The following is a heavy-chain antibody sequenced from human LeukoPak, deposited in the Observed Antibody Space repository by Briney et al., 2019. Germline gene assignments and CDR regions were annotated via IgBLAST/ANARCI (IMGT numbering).Heavy chain of an antibody. D-gene: IGHD5-18*01. CDR3: ARASGIQLWSPGDH. CDR2: ISAYNGNT. CDR1: GYTLTSYG. J-gene: IGHJ4*02. Sequence: GASVKVSCKASGYTLTSYGISWVRQAPGQGLEWMGWISAYNGNTNYAQRLQGRVTMTTDTSTSTAYMELRSLRSDDTAVYYCARASGIQLWSPGDHWGQGTLVTVSS. V-gene: IGHV1-18*01.